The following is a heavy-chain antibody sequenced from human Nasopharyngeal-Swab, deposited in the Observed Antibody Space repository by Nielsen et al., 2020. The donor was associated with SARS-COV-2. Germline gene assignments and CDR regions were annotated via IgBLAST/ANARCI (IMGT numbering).Heavy chain of an antibody. D-gene: IGHD6-13*01. V-gene: IGHV4-34*01. Sequence: SQTPSLTCGVYGGSFSGYYWNWIRQPPGKGLEWIGEINHSGSTYYSPFLKSRVTISVDKSKNQFSPQLSSVTAADTAVYYCVRSSSWYYFDYWAQGTQVTVSS. CDR3: VRSSSWYYFDY. CDR2: INHSGST. J-gene: IGHJ4*02. CDR1: GGSFSGYY.